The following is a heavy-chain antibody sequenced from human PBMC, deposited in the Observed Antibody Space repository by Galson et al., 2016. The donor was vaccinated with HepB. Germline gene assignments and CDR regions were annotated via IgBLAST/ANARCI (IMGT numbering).Heavy chain of an antibody. CDR1: GYTFTDDA. CDR3: VRDPGNVAVGFGH. J-gene: IGHJ4*02. V-gene: IGHV7-4-1*02. D-gene: IGHD2-21*01. Sequence: SVKVSCKASGYTFTDDAMNWVRQAPGQGLEWMGWINTNSGRPTYAQGFTGRFAFSLDTSVSTACLQISNLETEDTAVYYCVRDPGNVAVGFGHWGQGSQVTVTS. CDR2: INTNSGRP.